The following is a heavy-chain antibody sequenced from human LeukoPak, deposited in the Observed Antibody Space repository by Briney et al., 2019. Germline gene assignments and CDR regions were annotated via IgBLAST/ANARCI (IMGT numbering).Heavy chain of an antibody. CDR2: ISSSGSTI. J-gene: IGHJ4*02. Sequence: GGSLRLSCAASGFTFSSYEMNWVRQAPGKGLEWVSYISSSGSTIYYADSVKGRFTISRDNAKNSLYLQMNSLRAEDTAVYYCARAGVGAHLFDYWGQGTLVTVSS. CDR1: GFTFSSYE. CDR3: ARAGVGAHLFDY. V-gene: IGHV3-48*03. D-gene: IGHD1-26*01.